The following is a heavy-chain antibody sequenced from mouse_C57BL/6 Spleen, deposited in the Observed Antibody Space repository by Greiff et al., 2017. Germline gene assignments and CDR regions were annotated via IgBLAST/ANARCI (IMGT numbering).Heavy chain of an antibody. CDR3: ARWDGNYGYFDV. Sequence: VQLQQSGAELARPGASVKLSCKASGYTFTSYGISWVKQRTGQGLEWIGEIYPRSGNTYYNEKFKGKATLTADKSSSTAYMELRSLTSEDSAVYFCARWDGNYGYFDVWGTGTTVTVSS. CDR1: GYTFTSYG. D-gene: IGHD2-1*01. CDR2: IYPRSGNT. V-gene: IGHV1-81*01. J-gene: IGHJ1*03.